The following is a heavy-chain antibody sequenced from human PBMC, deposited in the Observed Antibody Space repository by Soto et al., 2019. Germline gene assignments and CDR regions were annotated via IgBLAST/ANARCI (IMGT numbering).Heavy chain of an antibody. Sequence: QVQLVESGGGVVQPGRSLRLSCAASGFTFSSYGMHWVRQAPGKGLEWVAVISYDGSNKYYADSVKGRFTISRDNSKNTLYLQMNSLRAEDTAVYYCAKDQLRITMIVVVFWGAFDIWGQGTMVTVSS. J-gene: IGHJ3*02. CDR1: GFTFSSYG. CDR3: AKDQLRITMIVVVFWGAFDI. D-gene: IGHD3-22*01. CDR2: ISYDGSNK. V-gene: IGHV3-30*18.